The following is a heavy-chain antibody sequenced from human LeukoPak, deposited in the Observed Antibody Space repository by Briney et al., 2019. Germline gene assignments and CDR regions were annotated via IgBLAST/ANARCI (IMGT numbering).Heavy chain of an antibody. CDR1: GFTFSSYS. Sequence: PGGSLRLSCAASGFTFSSYSMNWVRQAPGKGLEWVSYISSSSSTIYYADSVKGRFTISGDNAKNSLYLQMNSLRAEDTAVYYCARDTRRGYSYGPYYFDYWGQGTLVTVSS. CDR2: ISSSSSTI. V-gene: IGHV3-48*04. D-gene: IGHD5-18*01. CDR3: ARDTRRGYSYGPYYFDY. J-gene: IGHJ4*02.